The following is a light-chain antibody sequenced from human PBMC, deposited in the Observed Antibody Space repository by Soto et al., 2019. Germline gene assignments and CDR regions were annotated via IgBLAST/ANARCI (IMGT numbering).Light chain of an antibody. Sequence: DIQMTQSPSTLSASVGDRVTITCRASQSISNWLAWYQQRPGEATKVLIYKASSLESGVPSRFSGTGSETELTLTISSLQPEDFGTYYCQQYNSYSWTFGQGTSVEI. CDR2: KAS. V-gene: IGKV1-5*03. CDR1: QSISNW. CDR3: QQYNSYSWT. J-gene: IGKJ1*01.